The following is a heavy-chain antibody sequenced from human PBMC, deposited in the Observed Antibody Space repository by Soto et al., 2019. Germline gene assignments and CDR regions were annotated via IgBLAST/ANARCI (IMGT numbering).Heavy chain of an antibody. CDR2: IKSKTDGGTT. J-gene: IGHJ4*02. D-gene: IGHD3-10*01. Sequence: KAGGSLRLSCAASGFTFSNAWMSWVRQAPGKGLEWVGRIKSKTDGGTTDYAAPVKGRFTISRDDSKNTLYLQMNSLKAEDTAVYYCTTDGSGMYYFDYWGQGTLVTVSS. V-gene: IGHV3-15*01. CDR1: GFTFSNAW. CDR3: TTDGSGMYYFDY.